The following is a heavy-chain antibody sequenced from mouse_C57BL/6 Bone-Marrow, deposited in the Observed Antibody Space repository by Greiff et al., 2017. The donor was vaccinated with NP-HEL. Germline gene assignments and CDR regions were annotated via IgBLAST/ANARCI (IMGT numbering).Heavy chain of an antibody. Sequence: LEESGAELARPGASVKMSCKASGYTFTSYTMHWVKQRPGQGLEWIGYINPSSGYTKYNQKFKDKATLTADKSSSTAYMQLSSLTSEDSAVYYCARLDLNYVGFAYWGQGTLVTVSA. V-gene: IGHV1-4*01. CDR1: GYTFTSYT. J-gene: IGHJ3*01. CDR2: INPSSGYT. CDR3: ARLDLNYVGFAY. D-gene: IGHD2-1*01.